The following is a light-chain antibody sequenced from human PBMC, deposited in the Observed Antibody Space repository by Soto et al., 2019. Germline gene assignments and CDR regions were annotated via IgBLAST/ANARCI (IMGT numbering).Light chain of an antibody. J-gene: IGLJ1*01. Sequence: SYYLTQPPSVSVAPGQTARMTCGGNNIGGKSVHWYQQRPGQAPALVVYDDTDRPSGIPERFSGSNSGNTATLTISRVEAGDEADYYCQVWDSGSDYVFGTGTKVTVL. CDR2: DDT. CDR1: NIGGKS. CDR3: QVWDSGSDYV. V-gene: IGLV3-21*02.